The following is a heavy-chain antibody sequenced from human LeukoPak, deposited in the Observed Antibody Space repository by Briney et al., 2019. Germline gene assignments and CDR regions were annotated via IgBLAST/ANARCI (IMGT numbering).Heavy chain of an antibody. CDR1: GYTFTSYG. V-gene: IGHV1-18*01. CDR2: ISAYNGNT. D-gene: IGHD1-7*01. J-gene: IGHJ6*03. Sequence: ASVKVSCKASGYTFTSYGISWVRQAPGQGLEWMGWISAYNGNTNYAQKLQGRVTMTTDTSTSTAYMELRSLRSDDTAVYYCARDLLELSGYYYMDVWGKGTTVTVSS. CDR3: ARDLLELSGYYYMDV.